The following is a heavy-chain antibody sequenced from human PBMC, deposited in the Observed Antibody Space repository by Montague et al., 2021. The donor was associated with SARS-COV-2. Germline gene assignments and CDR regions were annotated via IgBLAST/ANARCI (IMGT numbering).Heavy chain of an antibody. J-gene: IGHJ4*02. CDR3: ANHGGLLRTFDWSY. V-gene: IGHV3-23*01. D-gene: IGHD3-9*01. Sequence: SLRLSCAASGFTFNSYAMSWVRQAPGKGLEWVSGIGGSGDYTHYADSVRGRFTISRDNSKNTLFLQMDNLRADDTAVYYCANHGGLLRTFDWSYWGQGTLVTFSS. CDR2: IGGSGDYT. CDR1: GFTFNSYA.